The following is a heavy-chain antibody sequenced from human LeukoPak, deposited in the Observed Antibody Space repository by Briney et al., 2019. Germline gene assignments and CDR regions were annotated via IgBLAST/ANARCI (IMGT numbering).Heavy chain of an antibody. J-gene: IGHJ6*03. CDR2: IIPIFGTA. V-gene: IGHV1-69*01. CDR1: GGTFSSYA. D-gene: IGHD3-22*01. CDR3: ARHPIVPKRYYYDSSGYYYYYYYMDV. Sequence: ASVKVSCKASGGTFSSYAISWVRQAPGQGLEWMGGIIPIFGTANYAQKFQGRVTITADESTRTAYMELSSLRSEDTAVYYCARHPIVPKRYYYDSSGYYYYYYYMDVWGKGTTVTVSS.